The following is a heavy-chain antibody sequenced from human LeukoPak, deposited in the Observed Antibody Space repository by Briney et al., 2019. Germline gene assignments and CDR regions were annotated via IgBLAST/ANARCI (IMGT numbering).Heavy chain of an antibody. D-gene: IGHD6-19*01. CDR1: GFTFSSYT. CDR3: EKGFSSGWTSYFDY. V-gene: IGHV3-23*01. Sequence: PGGSLRLSCAASGFTFSSYTMSWVRQAPGKGLEWVSTITTSDGNTYYADSVKGRFTISRDNSKNTLYVQMNSLRAEDTAVYYCEKGFSSGWTSYFDYWGQGTLVTVSS. J-gene: IGHJ4*02. CDR2: ITTSDGNT.